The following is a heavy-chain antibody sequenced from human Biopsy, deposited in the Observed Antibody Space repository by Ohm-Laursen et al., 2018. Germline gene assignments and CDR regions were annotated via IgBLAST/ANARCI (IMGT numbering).Heavy chain of an antibody. CDR1: GDSISTSTTYY. J-gene: IGHJ5*02. V-gene: IGHV4-39*01. Sequence: GTLSLTCAVSGDSISTSTTYYWAWLRQPPGKGLEWIGSIYNSETTFYNPSLKSQAAISVDTSTNQFSLKVSSLTAADTALYYCARHPTGFWFDPWGHGTLVTVSS. CDR2: IYNSETT. CDR3: ARHPTGFWFDP.